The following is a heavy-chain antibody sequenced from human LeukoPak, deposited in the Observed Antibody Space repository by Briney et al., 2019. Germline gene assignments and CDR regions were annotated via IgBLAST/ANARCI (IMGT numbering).Heavy chain of an antibody. Sequence: GRSLRLSCAASGFTFDDYAMHWVRQAPGKGLEWVSGISWNSGSIGYADSVKGRFTISRDNGKNSLYLQMHSLRAEDTALYYCARTDAFDIWGQGKMVTVSS. V-gene: IGHV3-9*01. CDR1: GFTFDDYA. CDR3: ARTDAFDI. J-gene: IGHJ3*02. CDR2: ISWNSGSI.